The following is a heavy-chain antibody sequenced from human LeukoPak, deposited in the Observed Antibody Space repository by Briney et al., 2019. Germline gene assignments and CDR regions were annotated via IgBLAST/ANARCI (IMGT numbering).Heavy chain of an antibody. CDR3: ARQYGSGSYLD. V-gene: IGHV4-59*05. Sequence: SETLSLTCTVSGGSISSYYWSWIRQPPGKGLEWIGSIYYSGSTYYNPSLKSRVTISVDTSKNQFSLKLSSVTAADTAVYYCARQYGSGSYLDWGQGTLVTVSS. J-gene: IGHJ4*02. D-gene: IGHD3-10*01. CDR2: IYYSGST. CDR1: GGSISSYY.